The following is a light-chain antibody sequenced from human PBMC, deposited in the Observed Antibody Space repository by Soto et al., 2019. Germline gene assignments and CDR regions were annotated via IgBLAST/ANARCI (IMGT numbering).Light chain of an antibody. V-gene: IGKV3-11*01. J-gene: IGKJ4*01. CDR1: QSVSSY. CDR3: QHRSGWPALT. Sequence: EIVLTQSPATLSLSPGERATLSCRASQSVSSYLAWYQQKPGKAPRLLIYEASNRATGIPARFSGSGSGTDFTLPISSLEPEDFAVYYCQHRSGWPALTFGGGTEVEIK. CDR2: EAS.